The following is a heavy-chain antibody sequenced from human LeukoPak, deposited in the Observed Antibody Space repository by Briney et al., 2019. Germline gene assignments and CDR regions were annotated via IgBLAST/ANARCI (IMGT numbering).Heavy chain of an antibody. CDR3: ARHEPVITLSSYYYGMDV. D-gene: IGHD1-14*01. CDR2: ISTSSTYI. Sequence: GGSLRVSCAASGFTFSTYSMNWVRQAPGKGLEWVSSISTSSTYIYYADSVKGRFTICRDNAKNSLYLQMNSLRAEDTAVYYCARHEPVITLSSYYYGMDVWGPGTTVTVSS. V-gene: IGHV3-21*01. CDR1: GFTFSTYS. J-gene: IGHJ6*02.